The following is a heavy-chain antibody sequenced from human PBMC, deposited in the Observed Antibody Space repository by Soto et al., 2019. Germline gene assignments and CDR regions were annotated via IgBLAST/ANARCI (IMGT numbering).Heavy chain of an antibody. CDR3: ARGYGSGSYSPTAFDI. CDR2: ISSNGGST. CDR1: GFTFSSYA. J-gene: IGHJ3*02. V-gene: IGHV3-64*01. Sequence: GGSLRLSCAASGFTFSSYAMHWVRQAPGKGLEYVSAISSNGGSTYYANSVKGRFTISRDNSKNTLYLQMGSLRAEDMAVYYCARGYGSGSYSPTAFDIWGQGTMVTVSS. D-gene: IGHD3-10*01.